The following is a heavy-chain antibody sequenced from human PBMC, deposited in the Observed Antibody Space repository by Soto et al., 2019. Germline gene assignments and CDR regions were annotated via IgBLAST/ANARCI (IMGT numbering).Heavy chain of an antibody. CDR2: ISYDGSNK. V-gene: IGHV3-30-3*01. Sequence: QVQLVESGGGVVQPGRSLRLSCAASGFTFSSYAMHWVRQAPGKGLEWVAVISYDGSNKYYADSVKGRFTISRDNSKNTLYLQMNTLRAEDTAVYYCASRIGFWSSSFGGFEPWGQETLVTVSS. D-gene: IGHD6-13*01. CDR3: ASRIGFWSSSFGGFEP. J-gene: IGHJ5*02. CDR1: GFTFSSYA.